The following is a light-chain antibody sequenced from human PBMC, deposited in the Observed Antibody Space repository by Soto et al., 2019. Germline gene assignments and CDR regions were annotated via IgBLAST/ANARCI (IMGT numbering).Light chain of an antibody. V-gene: IGLV2-8*01. CDR1: SSDVGGYKY. Sequence: QSVLTQPASVSGSPGQSITISCTGTSSDVGGYKYVSWYQQHPDKAPKLMIFEVTKRPSGVPDRFSGSKSGNTASLTVSGLQADDEADYYCSSYAGSATVVFGGGTQLTVL. CDR2: EVT. CDR3: SSYAGSATVV. J-gene: IGLJ2*01.